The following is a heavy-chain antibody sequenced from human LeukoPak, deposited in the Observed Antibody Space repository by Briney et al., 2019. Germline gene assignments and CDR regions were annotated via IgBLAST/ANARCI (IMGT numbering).Heavy chain of an antibody. V-gene: IGHV1-8*01. CDR3: VLDDSSGSHLD. J-gene: IGHJ4*02. D-gene: IGHD3-22*01. CDR1: GYTFTSYD. Sequence: EASVKVSCKASGYTFTSYDVNWVRQATGQGLEWMGWMDPNSGNTGYAQKFQGRVTMTRNTSISTAYMELSSLRSEDTAVYYCVLDDSSGSHLDWGQGTLSPSPQ. CDR2: MDPNSGNT.